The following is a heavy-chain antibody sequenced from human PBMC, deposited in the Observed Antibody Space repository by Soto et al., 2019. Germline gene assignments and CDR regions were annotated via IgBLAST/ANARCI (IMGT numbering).Heavy chain of an antibody. CDR3: ARDPDRSGKTAMEV. J-gene: IGHJ6*02. Sequence: GSLRLSCAASGFTVSTTYTSWVRQAPGKGPEWVSVIYNAGGTYYADSVKGRFTISRDNSKNTVYLQMNSLRLEDTAVYFCARDPDRSGKTAMEVWSQGTTVTVSS. CDR2: IYNAGGT. V-gene: IGHV3-53*01. D-gene: IGHD3-3*01. CDR1: GFTVSTTY.